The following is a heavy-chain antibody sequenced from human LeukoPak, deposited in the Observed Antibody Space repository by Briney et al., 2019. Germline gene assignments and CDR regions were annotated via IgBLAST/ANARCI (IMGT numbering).Heavy chain of an antibody. V-gene: IGHV3-21*01. J-gene: IGHJ4*02. CDR1: GYTFSSYS. D-gene: IGHD7-27*01. CDR2: ISSSSSYI. CDR3: GRGHWGLDY. Sequence: GESLKISCKGSGYTFSSYSMNWVRQAPGKGLEWVSSISSSSSYIYYADSVKGRFTTSRDNTKSSLHLQMNSLRAEDTAVYYCGRGHWGLDYWGQGALVTVSS.